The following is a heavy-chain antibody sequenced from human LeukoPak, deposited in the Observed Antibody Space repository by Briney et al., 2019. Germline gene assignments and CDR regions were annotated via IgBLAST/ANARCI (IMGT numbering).Heavy chain of an antibody. CDR2: INPNSGGT. D-gene: IGHD2-2*01. V-gene: IGHV1-2*02. CDR3: ARSGHRTSCYQF. CDR1: GYTFTSYD. J-gene: IGHJ4*02. Sequence: ASVKVSCKASGYTFTSYDINWVRQATGQGLEWMGWINPNSGGTNYAQKFQGRVTMTRETSISTAYMELSRLRSDDTAVYYCARSGHRTSCYQFWGQGTLVTVSS.